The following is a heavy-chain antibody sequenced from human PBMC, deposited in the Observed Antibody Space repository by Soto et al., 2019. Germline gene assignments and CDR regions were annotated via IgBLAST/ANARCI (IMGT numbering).Heavy chain of an antibody. CDR3: AHIGHRHTGSYLPFDF. CDR1: GFSLSTDGAN. D-gene: IGHD1-26*01. CDR2: IYWDDDK. J-gene: IGHJ4*02. Sequence: QITLKESGPTLVKPTQTLTLTCTFSGFSLSTDGANVGWIRQPPGKALEWLALIYWDDDKRYSPSLESRLTITKDTSKNQVVLTMTNMDPVDTATYYCAHIGHRHTGSYLPFDFWGQGTLVTVSS. V-gene: IGHV2-5*02.